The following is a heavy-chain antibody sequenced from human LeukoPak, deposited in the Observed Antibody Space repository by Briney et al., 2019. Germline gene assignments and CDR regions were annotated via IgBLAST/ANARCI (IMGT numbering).Heavy chain of an antibody. CDR1: GGSFSGYY. Sequence: SETLSLTCAVYGGSFSGYYWSLIRQPPGKGLEWIGEINHSGSTNYNPSLKSRVTISVDTSKNQFSLKLSSVTAADTAVYYCARGGCSSTSCRSGWFDPWGQGTLVTVSS. CDR2: INHSGST. CDR3: ARGGCSSTSCRSGWFDP. D-gene: IGHD2-2*01. J-gene: IGHJ5*02. V-gene: IGHV4-34*01.